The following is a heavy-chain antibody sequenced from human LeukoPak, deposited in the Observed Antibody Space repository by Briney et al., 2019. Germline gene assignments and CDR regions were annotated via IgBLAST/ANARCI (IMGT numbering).Heavy chain of an antibody. CDR3: ARVLHTYYYDSSGPYYFDY. J-gene: IGHJ4*02. CDR1: GGSISSYY. D-gene: IGHD3-22*01. Sequence: SETLSLTCTVSGGSISSYYWSWIRQPPGKGLEWIGYIYYSGSTNYNPSLKSRVTISVDTSKNQFSLKLSSVTAADTAVYYCARVLHTYYYDSSGPYYFDYWGQGTLVTVSS. V-gene: IGHV4-59*12. CDR2: IYYSGST.